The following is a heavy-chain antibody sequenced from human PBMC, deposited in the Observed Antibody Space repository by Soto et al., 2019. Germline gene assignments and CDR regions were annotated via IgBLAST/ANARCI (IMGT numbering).Heavy chain of an antibody. CDR2: IIPIFGTA. V-gene: IGHV1-69*13. CDR1: GGTFSSYA. J-gene: IGHJ5*02. CDR3: ARGPTCSGGSCYGGWFDP. Sequence: GASVKVSCKASGGTFSSYAISWVRQAPGQGLEWMGGIIPIFGTANYAQKFQGRVTITADESTSTAYMELSSLRSEDTAVYYCARGPTCSGGSCYGGWFDPWGQGTLVTVS. D-gene: IGHD2-15*01.